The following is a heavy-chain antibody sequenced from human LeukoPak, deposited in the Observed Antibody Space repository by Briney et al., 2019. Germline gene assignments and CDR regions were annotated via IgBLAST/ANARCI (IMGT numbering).Heavy chain of an antibody. CDR3: ARERLPWAGQTGRGAFDY. J-gene: IGHJ4*02. V-gene: IGHV4-30-4*08. D-gene: IGHD6-25*01. CDR2: IYYSGST. CDR1: GGSISSGDYY. Sequence: SETLSLTCTVSGGSISSGDYYWSWIRQPPGKGLEWIGYIYYSGSTYYDPSLKSRVTIPVDTSKNQFSLKLSSVTAADTAVYYCARERLPWAGQTGRGAFDYWGQGTLVTVSS.